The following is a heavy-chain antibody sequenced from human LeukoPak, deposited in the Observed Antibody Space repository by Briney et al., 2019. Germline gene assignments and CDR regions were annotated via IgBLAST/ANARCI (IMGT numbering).Heavy chain of an antibody. V-gene: IGHV4-59*01. CDR3: ARSHGSGSYYNLNDY. D-gene: IGHD3-10*01. CDR1: GGSISSYY. CDR2: IYDSGST. J-gene: IGHJ4*02. Sequence: NTSETLSLTCTVSGGSISSYYWSWIRQPPGKGLEWIGYIYDSGSTNYNPSLKSRVTISVDTSKNQFSLKLSSVTAADTAVYYCARSHGSGSYYNLNDYWGQGALVTVSS.